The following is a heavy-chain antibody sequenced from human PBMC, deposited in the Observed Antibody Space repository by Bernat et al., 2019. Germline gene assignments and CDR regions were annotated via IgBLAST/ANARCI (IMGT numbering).Heavy chain of an antibody. D-gene: IGHD3-9*01. J-gene: IGHJ3*01. Sequence: QVQLQESGPGLVKPSETLSLTCTVSGGSISSYYWSWIRQPPGKGLEWIGYIYYSGSTNYNPSLKSRVNISVDTSKNQFSMKVSSVTAADPAVYYCARDHYDMLTGYYAYDLWGQGTMVTVSS. V-gene: IGHV4-59*01. CDR2: IYYSGST. CDR3: ARDHYDMLTGYYAYDL. CDR1: GGSISSYY.